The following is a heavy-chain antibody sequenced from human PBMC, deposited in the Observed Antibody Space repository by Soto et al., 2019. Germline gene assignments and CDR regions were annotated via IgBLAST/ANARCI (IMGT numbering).Heavy chain of an antibody. CDR3: VKESWGGFLDFDS. D-gene: IGHD3-16*01. V-gene: IGHV3-30*18. CDR1: GFTFSSSG. J-gene: IGHJ4*02. CDR2: ISYDGSNT. Sequence: GGSLRLSCAASGFTFSSSGIHWVRQAPGKGLEWVALISYDGSNTYYADSVKGRFTISRDKSKNTLSLQMKCLRIKDTAVYNCVKESWGGFLDFDSWGQETLVTVSS.